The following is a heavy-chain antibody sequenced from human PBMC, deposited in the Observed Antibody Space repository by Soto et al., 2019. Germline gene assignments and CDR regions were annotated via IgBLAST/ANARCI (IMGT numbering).Heavy chain of an antibody. Sequence: SSVKLYRKASGGSMSIYASSRLSLAPGQGLEWMGGIILPFGTPNYAQKFQGRVTITADESMTTAYMELSGLRSEDTAVYYCARGPDYAGYFDYWGRGTLVTVS. V-gene: IGHV1-69*13. CDR3: ARGPDYAGYFDY. CDR2: IILPFGTP. J-gene: IGHJ4*02. CDR1: GGSMSIYA. D-gene: IGHD4-17*01.